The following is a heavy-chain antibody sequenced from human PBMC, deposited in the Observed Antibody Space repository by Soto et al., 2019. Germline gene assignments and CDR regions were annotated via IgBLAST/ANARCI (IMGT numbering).Heavy chain of an antibody. Sequence: GGSLRLSCAASGFTFSSYAMSWVRQAPGKGLEWVSAISGSGGSTYYADSVKGRFTISRDNSKNTLYLQMNSLRAEDTAVYYCAKNKDSYQPFYYYYYGMGVWGQGTTVTVSS. CDR1: GFTFSSYA. CDR2: ISGSGGST. V-gene: IGHV3-23*01. D-gene: IGHD5-18*01. J-gene: IGHJ6*02. CDR3: AKNKDSYQPFYYYYYGMGV.